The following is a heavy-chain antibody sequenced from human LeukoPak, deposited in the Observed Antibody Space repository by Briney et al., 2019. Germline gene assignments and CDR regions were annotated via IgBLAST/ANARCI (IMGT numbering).Heavy chain of an antibody. CDR1: GYTFTGYY. Sequence: ASVTVSCKASGYTFTGYYMHWVRQAPGQGLEWMGWINPNNGGANYAQKFQGRVTMTRDTSISTAYMELSRLTSDDTAVYYCARGRGTTSSNFDYWGQGTLVTVSS. J-gene: IGHJ4*02. CDR2: INPNNGGA. D-gene: IGHD2-2*01. CDR3: ARGRGTTSSNFDY. V-gene: IGHV1-2*02.